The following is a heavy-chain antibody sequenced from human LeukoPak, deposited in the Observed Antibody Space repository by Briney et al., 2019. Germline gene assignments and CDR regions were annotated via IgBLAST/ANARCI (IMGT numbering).Heavy chain of an antibody. D-gene: IGHD1-1*01. V-gene: IGHV4-61*02. Sequence: PSETLSLTCTVSGGSISSGSYYWSWIRQPAGKGLEWIGRIYTSGIINNNPSLESRVTISVDTSNNQFSLNLNSVTAADTAVYYCARYWNDPRGRYYFDSWGQGTLVTVSS. J-gene: IGHJ4*02. CDR1: GGSISSGSYY. CDR2: IYTSGII. CDR3: ARYWNDPRGRYYFDS.